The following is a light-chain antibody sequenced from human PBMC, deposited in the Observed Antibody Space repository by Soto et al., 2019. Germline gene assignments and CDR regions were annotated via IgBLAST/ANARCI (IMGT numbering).Light chain of an antibody. V-gene: IGLV2-8*01. Sequence: QSVLTQPPSASGSPGQSVAISCTGTSSDVGGYNYVSWYQQHPGKAPKLVIYEVSKRPSGVPDRFSGSKSGNTASLTVSGLQAEDEADYYCSSHARGTGFGNGTKVTV. CDR1: SSDVGGYNY. CDR3: SSHARGTG. J-gene: IGLJ1*01. CDR2: EVS.